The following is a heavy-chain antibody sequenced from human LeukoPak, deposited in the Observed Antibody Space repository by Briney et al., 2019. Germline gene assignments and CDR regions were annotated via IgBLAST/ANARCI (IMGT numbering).Heavy chain of an antibody. J-gene: IGHJ6*03. CDR3: ARGAGAYYYYYMDV. V-gene: IGHV4-34*01. D-gene: IGHD1-26*01. CDR2: INHSGST. Sequence: KASETLSLTCAVYGGSFSGYYWSWIRQPPGKRLEWVGEINHSGSTNYNPSLKSRVTISVDTSKNQFSLKLSSVTAADTAVYYCARGAGAYYYYYMDVWGKGTMVTVSS. CDR1: GGSFSGYY.